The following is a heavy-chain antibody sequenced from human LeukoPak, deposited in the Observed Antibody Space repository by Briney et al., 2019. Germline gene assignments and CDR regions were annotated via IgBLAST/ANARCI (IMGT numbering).Heavy chain of an antibody. CDR1: GGTFSSYA. CDR2: IIPIFGTA. Sequence: SVKVSCKASGGTFSSYAISWVRQAPGQGLEWMGGIIPIFGTANYAQKFQGRVTITADESTSTAYMELSSLRSEDTAVYYCASFYPYGGYKDYWGQGTLVTVSS. CDR3: ASFYPYGGYKDY. D-gene: IGHD5-12*01. J-gene: IGHJ4*02. V-gene: IGHV1-69*13.